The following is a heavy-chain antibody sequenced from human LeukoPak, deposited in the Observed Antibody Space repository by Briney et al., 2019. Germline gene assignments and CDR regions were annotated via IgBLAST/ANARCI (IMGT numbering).Heavy chain of an antibody. D-gene: IGHD3-22*01. V-gene: IGHV4-4*07. CDR2: IHTSGST. J-gene: IGHJ4*02. CDR1: GGSINAYY. CDR3: ARYDSTWDNFDY. Sequence: SETLSLTCTVSGGSINAYYWTWIRQPAGEGLEWIGRIHTSGSTYYNPSLKCRALMTLHTPNNQFSLELKSLTAADTAVYYCARYDSTWDNFDYWGQGTQVTVSS.